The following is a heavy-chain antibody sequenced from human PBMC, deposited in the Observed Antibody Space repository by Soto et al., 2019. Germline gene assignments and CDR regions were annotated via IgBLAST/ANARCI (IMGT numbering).Heavy chain of an antibody. Sequence: SETLSLTCTVSGGSISSYYWSWIRQPPGKGLEWIGYIYYSGSTNYNPSLKSRVTISVDTSKNQFSLKLSSVTAADTAVYSCARGSYCTDGVCNPLNWFDPWGQGTLVTVSS. J-gene: IGHJ5*02. V-gene: IGHV4-59*08. CDR3: ARGSYCTDGVCNPLNWFDP. CDR2: IYYSGST. D-gene: IGHD2-8*01. CDR1: GGSISSYY.